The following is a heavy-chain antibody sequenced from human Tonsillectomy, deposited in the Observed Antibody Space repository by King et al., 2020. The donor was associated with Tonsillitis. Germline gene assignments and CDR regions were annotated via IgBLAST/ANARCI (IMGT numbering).Heavy chain of an antibody. V-gene: IGHV3-48*02. CDR1: GFTFSSYS. J-gene: IGHJ5*02. Sequence: VQLVESGGGLVQPGGSLRLSCAASGFTFSSYSMNWVRQAPGKGLEWVSYISGSGNTIYYADSVRGRFTISRDNAKNSLHLQMNSLRDDDTAVYYCARDWVGWFDPWGQGTVVIVSS. D-gene: IGHD2-15*01. CDR2: ISGSGNTI. CDR3: ARDWVGWFDP.